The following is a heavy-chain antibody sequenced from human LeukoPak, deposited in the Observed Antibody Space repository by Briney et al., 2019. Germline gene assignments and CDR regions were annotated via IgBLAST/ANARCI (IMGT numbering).Heavy chain of an antibody. D-gene: IGHD2-8*01. CDR3: ARDHCTTKDCYLSGGLGAFDI. CDR2: ISSSSSDL. V-gene: IGHV3-21*01. Sequence: GGSLRLSCAASGFTFSSYTMNWVRQAPGKGLEWVSSISSSSSDLYYAESLKGRFTISRDNAKNSLYLQMNSLRAEDTAVYYCARDHCTTKDCYLSGGLGAFDIWGQGTLVTVSS. J-gene: IGHJ3*02. CDR1: GFTFSSYT.